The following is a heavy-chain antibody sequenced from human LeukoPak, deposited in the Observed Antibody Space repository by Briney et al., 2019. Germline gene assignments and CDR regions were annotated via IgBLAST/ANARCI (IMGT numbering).Heavy chain of an antibody. CDR1: GFTFSSFG. CDR2: ISSSSSTI. CDR3: ARDRLSGPDY. D-gene: IGHD4/OR15-4a*01. J-gene: IGHJ4*02. V-gene: IGHV3-48*01. Sequence: GGSLRLSCAASGFTFSSFGMNWVRQAPGKGLEWVSYISSSSSTIYYADSVKGGFTISRDNAKNSLYLQMNSLRAEDTAVYYCARDRLSGPDYWGQGTLVTVSS.